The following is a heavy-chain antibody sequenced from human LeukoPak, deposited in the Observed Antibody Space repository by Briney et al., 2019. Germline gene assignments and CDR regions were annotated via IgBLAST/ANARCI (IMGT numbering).Heavy chain of an antibody. J-gene: IGHJ4*02. V-gene: IGHV4-4*02. CDR1: GGSILTTNW. D-gene: IGHD1-26*01. CDR2: VHLSGAS. Sequence: SETLSHTCAMSGGSILTTNWWSWVRQPPGKGLEWIGEVHLSGASNYNPSLKSRVSMSIDNSKNQLSLKLTSVTAADTAIYYCARESGAFCPFGFWGQGTLVTVSS. CDR3: ARESGAFCPFGF.